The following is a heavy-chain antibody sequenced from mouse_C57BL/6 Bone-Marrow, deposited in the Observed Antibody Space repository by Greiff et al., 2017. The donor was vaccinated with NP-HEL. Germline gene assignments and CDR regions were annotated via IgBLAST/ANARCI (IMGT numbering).Heavy chain of an antibody. D-gene: IGHD2-4*01. CDR2: ISYSGST. CDR3: ARLDDYVNWYFDV. V-gene: IGHV3-8*01. J-gene: IGHJ1*03. Sequence: DVKLVESGPGLAKPSQTLSLTCSVTGYSITSDYWNWIRKFPGNKLEYMGYISYSGSTYYNPSLKSRISITRDTSKNQYYLQLNSVTTEDTATYYCARLDDYVNWYFDVWGTGTTVTVSS. CDR1: GYSITSDY.